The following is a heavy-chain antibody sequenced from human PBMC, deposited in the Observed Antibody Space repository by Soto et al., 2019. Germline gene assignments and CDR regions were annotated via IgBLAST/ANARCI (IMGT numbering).Heavy chain of an antibody. CDR2: IYYSGST. CDR1: GGSISSYY. V-gene: IGHV4-59*01. CDR3: ARSDVVVVAATPVFDY. Sequence: PSETLSLTCTVSGGSISSYYWSWIRQPPGKGLEWIGYIYYSGSTNYNPSLKSRVTISVDTSKNQFSLKLSSVTAADTAVYYCARSDVVVVAATPVFDYWGQGTLVTVSS. J-gene: IGHJ4*02. D-gene: IGHD2-15*01.